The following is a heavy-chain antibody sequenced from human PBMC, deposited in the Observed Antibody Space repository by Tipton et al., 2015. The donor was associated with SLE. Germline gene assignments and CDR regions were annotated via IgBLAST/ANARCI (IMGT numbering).Heavy chain of an antibody. CDR1: GGSISSYY. CDR2: IYYSGST. Sequence: LRPSCTASGGSISSYYWSWIRQPPGKGLEWIGYIYYSGSTNYNPSLKSRVTISVDTSKNQFSLKLSSVTAADTAVYYCARVRGRGYFQHWGQGTLVTVSS. V-gene: IGHV4-59*01. CDR3: ARVRGRGYFQH. D-gene: IGHD3-10*01. J-gene: IGHJ1*01.